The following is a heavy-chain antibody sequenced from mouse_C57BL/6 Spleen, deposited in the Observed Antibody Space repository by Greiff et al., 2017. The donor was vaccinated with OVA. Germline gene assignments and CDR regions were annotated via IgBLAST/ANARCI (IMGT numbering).Heavy chain of an antibody. CDR3: ARSYGSSPGYFDY. J-gene: IGHJ2*01. CDR1: GYTFTSYW. V-gene: IGHV1-69*01. Sequence: QVQLQQPGAELVMPGASVKLSCKASGYTFTSYWMHWVKQRPGQGLEWIGEIDPSDSYTNYNQKFKGKSTLTVDKSSSTAYMQLSSLTSEDSAVYFCARSYGSSPGYFDYWGQGTTLTVSS. CDR2: IDPSDSYT. D-gene: IGHD1-1*01.